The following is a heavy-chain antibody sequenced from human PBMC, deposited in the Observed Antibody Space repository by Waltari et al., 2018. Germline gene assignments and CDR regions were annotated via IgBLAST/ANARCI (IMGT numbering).Heavy chain of an antibody. D-gene: IGHD1-1*01. V-gene: IGHV1-69*02. CDR2: IIPFLGIS. J-gene: IGHJ4*02. CDR1: GGTFSTYT. Sequence: HVQLEQSGAEVKKPGSSVKVSCTASGGTFSTYTVTWVRQVPGQGLEWMGSIIPFLGISKYAQSLQARLTITVDQSTNTGYMELNNLRPEDTGVYYCARSGEMKGTVDYWGQGTLVTVSS. CDR3: ARSGEMKGTVDY.